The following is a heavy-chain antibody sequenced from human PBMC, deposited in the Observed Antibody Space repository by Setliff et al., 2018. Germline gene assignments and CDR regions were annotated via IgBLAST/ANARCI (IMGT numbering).Heavy chain of an antibody. Sequence: KPSETLSLTCTVSGGSLTGTSNYWAWIRQPPGKGLEWIGSVFYTEGTHYNESLKSRLAISLDTSKNQFSLKVSSATAADTAVYYCARHENDYGDYDDAFDIWGQGTMVTVSS. CDR1: GGSLTGTSNY. CDR3: ARHENDYGDYDDAFDI. V-gene: IGHV4-39*01. CDR2: VFYTEGT. J-gene: IGHJ3*02. D-gene: IGHD4-17*01.